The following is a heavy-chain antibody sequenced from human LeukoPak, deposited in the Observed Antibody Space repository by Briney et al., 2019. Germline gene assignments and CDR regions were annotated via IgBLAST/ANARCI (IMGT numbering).Heavy chain of an antibody. CDR3: AKHDGYSYGLTFFDY. CDR2: ISGSGGST. D-gene: IGHD5-18*01. Sequence: PGGSLRLSCAASGFTFSSYAMYWVRQAPGKGLEWVSAISGSGGSTYYADSVKGRFTISRDNSKNTLYLQMNSLRAEDTAVYYCAKHDGYSYGLTFFDYWGQGTLVTVSS. V-gene: IGHV3-23*01. J-gene: IGHJ4*02. CDR1: GFTFSSYA.